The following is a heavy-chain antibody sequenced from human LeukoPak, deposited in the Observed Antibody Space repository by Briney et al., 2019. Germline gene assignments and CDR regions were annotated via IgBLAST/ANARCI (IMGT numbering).Heavy chain of an antibody. V-gene: IGHV1-8*01. CDR2: MNPNSGNT. Sequence: ASVKVSCKASGYTFTSYDINWVRQATGQGLEWMGWMNPNSGNTGYAQRFQGRVTMTRNTSISTAYMELSSLRSEDTAVYYCARGDSSDNWFDPWGQGTLVTVSS. CDR1: GYTFTSYD. D-gene: IGHD3-22*01. J-gene: IGHJ5*02. CDR3: ARGDSSDNWFDP.